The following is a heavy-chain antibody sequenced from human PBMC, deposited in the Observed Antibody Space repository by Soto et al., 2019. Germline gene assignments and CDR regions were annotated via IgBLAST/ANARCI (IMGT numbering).Heavy chain of an antibody. V-gene: IGHV3-74*01. CDR3: AIGPYDY. CDR2: INGDGSTT. Sequence: GGSLRISCAASGFTFSNYWMHWVRQTPGKVLVRVSRINGDGSTTSYADSVKGRFTISRDNAKNTVYLQMNSLRAEDTAVYYCAIGPYDYWCQGPLVTV. J-gene: IGHJ4*02. CDR1: GFTFSNYW.